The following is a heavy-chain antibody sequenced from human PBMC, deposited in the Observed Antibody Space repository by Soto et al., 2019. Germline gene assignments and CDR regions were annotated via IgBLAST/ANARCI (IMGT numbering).Heavy chain of an antibody. J-gene: IGHJ4*02. CDR3: VGGQYYFDY. CDR2: ISYAGTNK. D-gene: IGHD3-10*01. CDR1: GFPFTTYG. Sequence: QVQLVESGGGVVQPGRSLRLSCAASGFPFTTYGMHWVREGPGKGLEWVAVISYAGTNKYYADSVKGRFTISRDNSKNTLYLQMNSLRPEDKALYYCVGGQYYFDYRGQGTLVTVSS. V-gene: IGHV3-30*03.